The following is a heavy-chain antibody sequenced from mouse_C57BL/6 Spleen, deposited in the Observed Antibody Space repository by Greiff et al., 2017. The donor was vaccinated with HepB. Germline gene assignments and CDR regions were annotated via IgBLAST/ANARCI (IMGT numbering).Heavy chain of an antibody. CDR2: ISYDGSN. CDR3: ATYYSNYSYAMDY. J-gene: IGHJ4*01. Sequence: VQLKESGPGLVKPSQSLSLTCSVTGYSITSGYYWNWIRQFPGNKLEWMGYISYDGSNNYNPSLKNRISITRDTSKNQFFLKLNSVTTEDTATYYCATYYSNYSYAMDYWGQGTSVTVSS. V-gene: IGHV3-6*01. CDR1: GYSITSGYY. D-gene: IGHD2-5*01.